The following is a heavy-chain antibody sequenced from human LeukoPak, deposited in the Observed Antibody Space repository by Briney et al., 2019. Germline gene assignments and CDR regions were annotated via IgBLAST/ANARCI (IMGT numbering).Heavy chain of an antibody. CDR3: ARTINPGYCGGDCYSFDY. J-gene: IGHJ4*02. D-gene: IGHD2-21*02. V-gene: IGHV3-30*02. CDR2: IRYDGSNK. Sequence: PGGSLRLSCAASGFTFSSYGMHWVRQAPGKGLEWVAFIRYDGSNKYYADSVKGRFTISRDNSKNTLYLQMNSLRAEDTAVYYCARTINPGYCGGDCYSFDYWGQGTLVTVSS. CDR1: GFTFSSYG.